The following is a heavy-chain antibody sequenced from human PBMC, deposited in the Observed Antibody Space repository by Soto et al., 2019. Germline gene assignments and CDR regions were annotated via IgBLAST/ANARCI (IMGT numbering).Heavy chain of an antibody. Sequence: ASVKVSCKASGGTFSSETITWVRQAPGQGLEWMGGIIPITDTANYAQNFQGRVTNTADESTSTVYMELSSLRSEDTAVYYCATLVPAPIKLFPRLGWFDPWGQGTLVTVSS. CDR1: GGTFSSET. D-gene: IGHD2-2*02. CDR3: ATLVPAPIKLFPRLGWFDP. V-gene: IGHV1-69*13. CDR2: IIPITDTA. J-gene: IGHJ5*02.